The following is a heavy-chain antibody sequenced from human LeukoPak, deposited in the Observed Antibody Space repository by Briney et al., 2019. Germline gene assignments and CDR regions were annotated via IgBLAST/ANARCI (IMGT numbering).Heavy chain of an antibody. CDR2: IYKTGST. J-gene: IGHJ4*02. V-gene: IGHV4-34*09. CDR3: ARDVLR. CDR1: SGSFSGYY. Sequence: PSETLSLTCAVYSGSFSGYYWSWIRQRPGKGLEWIGYIYKTGSTYYNPSLKSRVTMSVDTSRNQFSLKLNSVTAADTAVYYCARDVLRWGQGTLVTVSS.